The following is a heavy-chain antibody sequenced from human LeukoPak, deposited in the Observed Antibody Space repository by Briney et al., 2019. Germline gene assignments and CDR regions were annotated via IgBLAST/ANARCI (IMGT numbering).Heavy chain of an antibody. Sequence: ASVKVSCKASGYTFTSYDINWVRQATGQGLEWMGWINPNSGGTNYAQKLQGRVTMTTDTSTSTAYMELRSLRSDDTAVYYCARVLSSGSYLYYFDYWGQGTLVTVSS. V-gene: IGHV1-18*01. CDR1: GYTFTSYD. CDR2: INPNSGGT. D-gene: IGHD1-26*01. CDR3: ARVLSSGSYLYYFDY. J-gene: IGHJ4*02.